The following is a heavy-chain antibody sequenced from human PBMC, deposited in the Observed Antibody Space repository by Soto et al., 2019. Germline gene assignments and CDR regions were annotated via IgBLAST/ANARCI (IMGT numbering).Heavy chain of an antibody. CDR1: GFTFSSYG. D-gene: IGHD6-6*01. CDR2: IWYDGSNK. J-gene: IGHJ6*02. Sequence: QVQLVESGGGVVQPGRSLRLSCAASGFTFSSYGMHWVRQAPGKGLEWVAVIWYDGSNKYYADSVKGRFTISRDNSKNTLYLQINSLRAEDTAVYYCARAPRIAARPTHGMDVWGQGTTVTVSS. CDR3: ARAPRIAARPTHGMDV. V-gene: IGHV3-33*01.